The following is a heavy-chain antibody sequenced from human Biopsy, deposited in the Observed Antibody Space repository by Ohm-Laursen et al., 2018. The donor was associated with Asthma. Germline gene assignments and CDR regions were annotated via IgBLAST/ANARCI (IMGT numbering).Heavy chain of an antibody. J-gene: IGHJ4*02. Sequence: SQTLSLTCGVSGDSIDSGDYSWTWIRQSPGVGLERIGYIYRNGDTYYNPTLKNRVTISIDRSKNQFSLRLRSVTAADTAVYYCARGWNCGGDCYSLDYWGQGTLVTVSS. D-gene: IGHD2-21*02. CDR3: ARGWNCGGDCYSLDY. V-gene: IGHV4-30-2*06. CDR1: GDSIDSGDYS. CDR2: IYRNGDT.